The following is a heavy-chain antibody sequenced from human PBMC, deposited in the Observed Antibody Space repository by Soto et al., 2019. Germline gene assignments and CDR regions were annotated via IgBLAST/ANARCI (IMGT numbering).Heavy chain of an antibody. CDR3: ATLHLGELSLYRKPYNWFDP. J-gene: IGHJ5*02. CDR1: GYTFTSYD. Sequence: ASLKVSCKASGYTFTSYDINWVRQATGQGLEWMGWMNPNSGNTGYAQKFQGRVTMTRNTSISTAYMELSSLRSEDTAVYYCATLHLGELSLYRKPYNWFDPWGQGTLVTVSS. D-gene: IGHD3-16*02. V-gene: IGHV1-8*01. CDR2: MNPNSGNT.